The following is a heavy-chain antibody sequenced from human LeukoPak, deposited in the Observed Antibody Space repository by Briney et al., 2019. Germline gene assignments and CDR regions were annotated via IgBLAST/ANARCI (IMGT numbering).Heavy chain of an antibody. V-gene: IGHV3-30-3*01. J-gene: IGHJ4*02. D-gene: IGHD3-9*01. CDR1: GFTFSCYA. CDR3: ASPRRYFDWLLPFDY. Sequence: GGSLRLSCAASGFTFSCYAMHWVRQAPGKGLEWVAVISYDGSNKYYADSVKGRFTISRDNSKNTLYLQMNSLRAEDTAVYYCASPRRYFDWLLPFDYWGQGTLVTVSS. CDR2: ISYDGSNK.